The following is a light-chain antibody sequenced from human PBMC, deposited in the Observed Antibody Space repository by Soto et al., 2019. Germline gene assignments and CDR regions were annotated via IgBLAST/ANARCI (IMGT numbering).Light chain of an antibody. Sequence: QSVLTQPPSVSAAPGQKVTISCSGSFSNIGNNDVSWYQQFPGTAPKLLIYDNYKRPSGIPDRFSGSKSGTSATLGISGLQTWVEADYYCGTWDSSLRTVFGGGTKVTVL. CDR1: FSNIGNND. J-gene: IGLJ2*01. CDR2: DNY. V-gene: IGLV1-51*01. CDR3: GTWDSSLRTV.